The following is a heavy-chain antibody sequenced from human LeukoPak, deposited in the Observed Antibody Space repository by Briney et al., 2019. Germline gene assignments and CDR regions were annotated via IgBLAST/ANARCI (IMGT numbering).Heavy chain of an antibody. D-gene: IGHD5-18*01. CDR3: ARVVDTAIPYFDS. CDR2: IIPIFGTA. Sequence: SVKVSCKASGGTFSSYGISWVRQAPGQGLEWMGGIIPIFGTAHYAQKFQGRVTITADESTTTAYMELRSLRSEDTAAFYCARVVDTAIPYFDSWGQGTLVTVSS. J-gene: IGHJ4*02. V-gene: IGHV1-69*13. CDR1: GGTFSSYG.